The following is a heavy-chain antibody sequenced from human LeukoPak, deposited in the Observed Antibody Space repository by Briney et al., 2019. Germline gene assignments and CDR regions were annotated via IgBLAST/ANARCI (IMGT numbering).Heavy chain of an antibody. J-gene: IGHJ4*02. CDR2: IHTSGKT. V-gene: IGHV4-4*07. CDR3: VRGGSAAAAVLDY. Sequence: PSETLSLTCTASGGSISGYYWSWIRQPAGEGLEWIGHIHTSGKTNYNLSLKGRVSMSVDTSKNQFSLKLTSVTAADTAVYYCVRGGSAAAAVLDYWGQGTLVTVSS. D-gene: IGHD6-13*01. CDR1: GGSISGYY.